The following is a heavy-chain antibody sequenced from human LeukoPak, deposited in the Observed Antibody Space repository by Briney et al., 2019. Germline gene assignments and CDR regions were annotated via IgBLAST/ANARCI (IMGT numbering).Heavy chain of an antibody. CDR3: SRDYGETPDY. CDR2: INPNGGGT. J-gene: IGHJ4*02. D-gene: IGHD3-10*01. Sequence: ASVKVSCRASGYTFTGYYMHWVRQAPGQGLEWMGWINPNGGGTNYAQKFQGRVTMTRDMSISTAYMELSRLRSDDTAVYYCSRDYGETPDYWGQRTLVTVSS. V-gene: IGHV1-2*02. CDR1: GYTFTGYY.